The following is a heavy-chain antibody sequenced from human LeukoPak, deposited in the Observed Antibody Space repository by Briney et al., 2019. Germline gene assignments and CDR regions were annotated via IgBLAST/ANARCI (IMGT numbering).Heavy chain of an antibody. CDR2: IYYSGST. CDR3: ARDPTYYGKPHNWFDP. CDR1: GGSISSYY. D-gene: IGHD1-26*01. V-gene: IGHV4-59*12. J-gene: IGHJ5*02. Sequence: SETLSLTCTVSGGSISSYYWSWIRQPPGKGLEWIGYIYYSGSTNYNPSLKSRVTISVDTSKNQFSLKLSSVTAADTAVYYCARDPTYYGKPHNWFDPWGQGTLVTVSS.